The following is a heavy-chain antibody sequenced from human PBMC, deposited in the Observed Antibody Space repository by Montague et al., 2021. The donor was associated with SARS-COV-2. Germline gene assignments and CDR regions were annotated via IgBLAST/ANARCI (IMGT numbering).Heavy chain of an antibody. CDR2: SDWDXDK. CDR1: GFSLSTSGMC. V-gene: IGHV2-70*01. J-gene: IGHJ4*02. D-gene: IGHD3-9*01. Sequence: PALVKPTQTLTLTCTFSGFSLSTSGMCVSWIRQPPGKALEWLALSDWDXDKYYSTSLKTRLTISKDTSKNQVVLTMTNMDPVDTAAYYCARSYYDILTGYYMAFDYWGQGTLVTVSS. CDR3: ARSYYDILTGYYMAFDY.